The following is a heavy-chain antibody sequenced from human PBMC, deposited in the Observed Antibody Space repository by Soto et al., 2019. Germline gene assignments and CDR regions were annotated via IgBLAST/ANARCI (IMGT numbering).Heavy chain of an antibody. V-gene: IGHV3-21*01. J-gene: IGHJ4*02. Sequence: GGSLRLSCAASGFTFSAYTMNWVRQAPGKGLEWVSSISSTSTYIYYADSLKGRFTISRDNAKNSLYLQMNSLRAEDTAVYYCARERSYWNDVGPDWGQGTLLTVSS. D-gene: IGHD1-1*01. CDR2: ISSTSTYI. CDR1: GFTFSAYT. CDR3: ARERSYWNDVGPD.